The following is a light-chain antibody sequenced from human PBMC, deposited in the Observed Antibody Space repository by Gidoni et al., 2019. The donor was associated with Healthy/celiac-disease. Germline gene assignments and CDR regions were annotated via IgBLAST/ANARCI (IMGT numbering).Light chain of an antibody. Sequence: DIQMTQSPSSLSASVGDRVTITCQASQDISNYLHWYQQKPGKAPKLLIYDSSNLETGVPSRFSGSGSGTDFTFTISSLQPEDIATYYCQQYDNPLFTVXPGTKVDIK. V-gene: IGKV1-33*01. CDR3: QQYDNPLFT. J-gene: IGKJ3*01. CDR2: DSS. CDR1: QDISNY.